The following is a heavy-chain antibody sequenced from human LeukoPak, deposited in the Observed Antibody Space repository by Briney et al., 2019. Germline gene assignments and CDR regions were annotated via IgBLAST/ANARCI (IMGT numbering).Heavy chain of an antibody. Sequence: GGSLRLSCAASGFTFDDYAMHWVRQAPGKGLEWVSGISWNSGSIGYADSVKGRFTISRDNAKNSLYLQMNSLRAEDTALYYCAKGSWFGDARTKLGAFDIWGQGTMVTVSS. D-gene: IGHD3-10*01. J-gene: IGHJ3*02. CDR1: GFTFDDYA. CDR2: ISWNSGSI. CDR3: AKGSWFGDARTKLGAFDI. V-gene: IGHV3-9*01.